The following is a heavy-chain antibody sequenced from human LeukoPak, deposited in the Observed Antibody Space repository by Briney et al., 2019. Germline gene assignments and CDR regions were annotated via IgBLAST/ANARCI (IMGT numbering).Heavy chain of an antibody. V-gene: IGHV3-74*01. CDR2: INRDGSST. CDR1: GIIFSNYW. Sequence: GGSLRLSCAASGIIFSNYWMHWVRQAPGKGLVWVSRINRDGSSTSYADSVKGRFTISRDNAKNTLYLQMNSLRAEDTAVYYCGKELGSSWYSYFDYWGQGTLVTVSS. CDR3: GKELGSSWYSYFDY. D-gene: IGHD6-13*01. J-gene: IGHJ4*02.